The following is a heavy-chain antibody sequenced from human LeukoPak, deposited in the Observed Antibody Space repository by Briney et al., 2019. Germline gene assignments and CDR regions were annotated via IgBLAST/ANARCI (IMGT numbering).Heavy chain of an antibody. CDR1: GYTFTGYY. CDR2: INPNSGGT. V-gene: IGHV1-2*02. J-gene: IGHJ6*03. D-gene: IGHD4-17*01. Sequence: ASVKVSCKASGYTFTGYYMHWVRQAPGQGLEWMGWINPNSGGTNYAQKFQGRVTMTRDTSISTAYMELRSLRSDDTAMYYCARRGGKNYGDYLLYYYYMDVWGKGTTVTVSS. CDR3: ARRGGKNYGDYLLYYYYMDV.